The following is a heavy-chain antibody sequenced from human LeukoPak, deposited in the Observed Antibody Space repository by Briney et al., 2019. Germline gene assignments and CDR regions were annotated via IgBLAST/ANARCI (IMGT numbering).Heavy chain of an antibody. CDR2: ISYDGSNK. J-gene: IGHJ4*02. Sequence: GGSLRLSCAASGFTFSDYWMSWMRQAPGKGLEWVAVISYDGSNKYYADSVKGRFTISRDNSKNTLYLQMNSLRAEDTAVYYCARDQFRYCSGGSCYFGPPDYWGQGTLVTVSS. V-gene: IGHV3-30-3*01. D-gene: IGHD2-15*01. CDR1: GFTFSDYW. CDR3: ARDQFRYCSGGSCYFGPPDY.